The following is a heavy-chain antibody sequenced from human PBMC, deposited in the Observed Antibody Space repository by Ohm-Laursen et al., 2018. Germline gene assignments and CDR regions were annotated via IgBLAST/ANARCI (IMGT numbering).Heavy chain of an antibody. D-gene: IGHD3-10*01. J-gene: IGHJ4*02. Sequence: SLRLSCAASGFTFSSFSMNWVRQAPGKGLEWISYINEVSSHIYDADSVKGRITVARDNAKNSLYLQLNSLRAEDTAVYYCAKSAYYYGSESPDYWGQGTLVTVSS. CDR3: AKSAYYYGSESPDY. V-gene: IGHV3-21*01. CDR1: GFTFSSFS. CDR2: INEVSSHI.